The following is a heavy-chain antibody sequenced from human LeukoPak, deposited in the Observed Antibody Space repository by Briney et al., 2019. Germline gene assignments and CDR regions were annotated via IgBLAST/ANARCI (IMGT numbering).Heavy chain of an antibody. CDR2: INPSGGRT. Sequence: ASVKVSCKASGYTFSSFDINWVRQAPGQGLEWMGIINPSGGRTSYTQKFQGRVTMTRDTSTSTVYMELSSLRSEDTAVYYCARDGRFLEWLEEVVRGYYMDVWGKGTTVTVSS. J-gene: IGHJ6*03. V-gene: IGHV1-46*01. CDR3: ARDGRFLEWLEEVVRGYYMDV. CDR1: GYTFSSFD. D-gene: IGHD3-3*01.